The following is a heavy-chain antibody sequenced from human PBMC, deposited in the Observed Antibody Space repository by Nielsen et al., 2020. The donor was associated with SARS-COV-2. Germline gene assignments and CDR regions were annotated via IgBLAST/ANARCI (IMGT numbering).Heavy chain of an antibody. CDR1: GYTFTSYD. V-gene: IGHV1-8*01. CDR2: MNPNSGNT. J-gene: IGHJ6*02. CDR3: ARGRLWFGRNYYYGMDV. Sequence: ASVKVSCKASGYTFTSYDINWVRQATGQGLEWMGWMNPNSGNTGYAQKFQGRVTMTRNTSISTAYMELSSLRSEDTAVYYCARGRLWFGRNYYYGMDVWGQGTTVTVSS. D-gene: IGHD3-10*01.